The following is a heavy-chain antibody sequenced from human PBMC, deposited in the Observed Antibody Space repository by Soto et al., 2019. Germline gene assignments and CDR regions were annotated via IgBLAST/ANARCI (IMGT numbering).Heavy chain of an antibody. Sequence: GGSLRLSCAASGFTVSSNYMSWVRQAPGKGLEWVSVIYSGGSTYYADSVKGRFTISRDNSKKTLYLQMNSLRAEDTAVYYCARARRYDFWSGYYPDYWGQGTMVTVYS. CDR1: GFTVSSNY. D-gene: IGHD3-3*01. CDR2: IYSGGST. J-gene: IGHJ4*02. CDR3: ARARRYDFWSGYYPDY. V-gene: IGHV3-53*01.